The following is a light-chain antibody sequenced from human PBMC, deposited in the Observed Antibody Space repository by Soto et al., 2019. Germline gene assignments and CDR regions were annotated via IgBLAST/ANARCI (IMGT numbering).Light chain of an antibody. V-gene: IGLV2-14*01. J-gene: IGLJ2*01. CDR3: SSYTSSSIYVL. Sequence: QSALTQPASVSGSPGQSITISCTGTSSDVGGYNYVSWYQQHPGKAPKLMIYDVSNRPSGVSNRFSCSKSGNTASLTISGLQAEDEADYYCSSYTSSSIYVLFGGGTKLTVL. CDR1: SSDVGGYNY. CDR2: DVS.